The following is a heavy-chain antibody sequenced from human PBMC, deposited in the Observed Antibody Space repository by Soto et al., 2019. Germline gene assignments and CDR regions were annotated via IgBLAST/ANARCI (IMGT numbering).Heavy chain of an antibody. J-gene: IGHJ4*02. CDR1: GFTFSSYG. D-gene: IGHD6-19*01. V-gene: IGHV3-30*18. CDR2: ISYDGSNK. CDR3: AKDSSVAVAVPRGCFDF. Sequence: QVQLVESGGGVVQPGRSLRLSCAASGFTFSSYGMHWVRQAPGKGLEWVAVISYDGSNKYYADSVKGRFTISRDNSKNXXYRQMKSHRAEDTAVYYWAKDSSVAVAVPRGCFDFWGQGTLVNVSS.